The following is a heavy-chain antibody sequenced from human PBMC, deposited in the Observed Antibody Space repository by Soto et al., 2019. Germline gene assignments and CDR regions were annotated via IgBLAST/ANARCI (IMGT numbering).Heavy chain of an antibody. CDR3: TRDIGGKGAY. D-gene: IGHD3-10*01. Sequence: EVQLVESGGGLVQPGGSLRLSCAASGFTFSSYWMHWVRQVPGKGLLWVSRIDEYGSTINYADSVKGRFTISRDNARNTLYLEMNSPSAEDTALYYCTRDIGGKGAYWGPGTLVTVSS. J-gene: IGHJ4*02. CDR2: IDEYGSTI. CDR1: GFTFSSYW. V-gene: IGHV3-74*01.